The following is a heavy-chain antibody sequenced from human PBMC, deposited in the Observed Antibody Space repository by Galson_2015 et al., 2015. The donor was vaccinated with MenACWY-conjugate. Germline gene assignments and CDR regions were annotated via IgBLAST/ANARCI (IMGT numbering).Heavy chain of an antibody. CDR2: IIPMVGRV. D-gene: IGHD3-3*01. Sequence: SVKVSCKASGGTFSNYAISWVRQAPGQGLEWMGRIIPMVGRVTYAQKFQGRVTITADTSTKTAYMDLSSLRSDDTAVYYCARAGTYSNHWSGYCDYWGQGTLVTVSS. CDR3: ARAGTYSNHWSGYCDY. V-gene: IGHV1-69*04. CDR1: GGTFSNYA. J-gene: IGHJ4*02.